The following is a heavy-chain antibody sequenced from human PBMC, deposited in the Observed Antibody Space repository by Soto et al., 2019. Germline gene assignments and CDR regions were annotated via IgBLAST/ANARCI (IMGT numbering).Heavy chain of an antibody. V-gene: IGHV5-51*01. CDR2: IYPGASAP. CDR3: ARAAYYLDS. J-gene: IGHJ4*02. D-gene: IGHD1-26*01. Sequence: GESLKISCQGSGYNFTNYWIAWVRQVPGKGLEWMGTIYPGASAPKYSPSFQGQVTISADKSISTAYLQWNSLKASDTAMYYCARAAYYLDSWGQGTLVTVSS. CDR1: GYNFTNYW.